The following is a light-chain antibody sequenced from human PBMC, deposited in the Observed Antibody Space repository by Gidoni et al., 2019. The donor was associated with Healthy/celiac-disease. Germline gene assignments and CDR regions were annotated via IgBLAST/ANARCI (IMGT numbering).Light chain of an antibody. Sequence: AIQLTQSPSSLSASVGDRVTITCRASQGISSALAWYQQKPGKAPKLLIYDASSLESGVPSRFSGSGSGTDFTLTISSLQPEDFATYYCQQFNNYPHGFTFXPXTKVDIK. CDR3: QQFNNYPHGFT. J-gene: IGKJ3*01. CDR1: QGISSA. V-gene: IGKV1D-13*01. CDR2: DAS.